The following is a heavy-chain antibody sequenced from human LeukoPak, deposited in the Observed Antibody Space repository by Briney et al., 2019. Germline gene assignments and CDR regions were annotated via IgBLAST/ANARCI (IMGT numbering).Heavy chain of an antibody. CDR3: ARDRGTTYASDI. CDR2: LNPNSGDT. J-gene: IGHJ3*02. V-gene: IGHV1-2*06. CDR1: GYTFTDYY. Sequence: AASVMVSCKASGYTFTDYYMHWVRQAPGQGLEWMARLNPNSGDTDYAQNFRGRVTMTRDTSITTAYMELRRLTSDDTAVYYCARDRGTTYASDIWGQGTMVTVSS. D-gene: IGHD4-11*01.